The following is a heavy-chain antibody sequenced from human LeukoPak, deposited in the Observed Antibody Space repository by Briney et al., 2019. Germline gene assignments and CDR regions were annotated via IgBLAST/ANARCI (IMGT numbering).Heavy chain of an antibody. CDR2: IYTSGST. J-gene: IGHJ4*02. D-gene: IGHD1-1*01. CDR1: GGSISSGSYY. Sequence: SQTLSLTCTVSGGSISSGSYYWRWIRQPAGKGLEWIGRIYTSGSTNYNPSLKSRVTISVDTSKNQFSLKLSSVTAADTAVYYCARSEVDWNHYYFDYWGQGTLVTVSS. V-gene: IGHV4-61*02. CDR3: ARSEVDWNHYYFDY.